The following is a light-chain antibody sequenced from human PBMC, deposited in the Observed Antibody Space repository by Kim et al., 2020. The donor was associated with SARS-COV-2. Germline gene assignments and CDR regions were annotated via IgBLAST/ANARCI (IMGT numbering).Light chain of an antibody. CDR2: QDS. V-gene: IGLV3-1*01. J-gene: IGLJ2*01. CDR1: KLGDKY. CDR3: QAWDSSTVV. Sequence: PGQTASITCSGDKLGDKYACWYQQKPGQSPVLVIYQDSKRPSGIPERFSGSNSGNTATLTISGTQAMDEADYYGQAWDSSTVVFGGGTQLTVL.